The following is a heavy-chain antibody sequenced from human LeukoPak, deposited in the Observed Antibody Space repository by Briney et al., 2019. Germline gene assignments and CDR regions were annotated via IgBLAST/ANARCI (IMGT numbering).Heavy chain of an antibody. CDR1: GGSISSYY. J-gene: IGHJ4*02. CDR3: ARGARGSYSY. D-gene: IGHD1-26*01. Sequence: SETLSLTCTVSGGSISSYYWSWIRQPPGKGLEWIGYIYYSGSTNYNPSLKSRVTMSVDTSKNQFSLKLSSVTAADTAVYYCARGARGSYSYWGQGTLVTVSS. CDR2: IYYSGST. V-gene: IGHV4-59*08.